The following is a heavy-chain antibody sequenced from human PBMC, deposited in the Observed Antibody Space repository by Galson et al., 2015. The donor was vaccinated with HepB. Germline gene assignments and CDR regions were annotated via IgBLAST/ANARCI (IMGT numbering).Heavy chain of an antibody. CDR3: ARGGDSGYDPRSYFDY. CDR1: GDSVSSNSAA. V-gene: IGHV6-1*01. D-gene: IGHD5-12*01. Sequence: CAISGDSVSSNSAAWNWIRQSPSRGLEWLGRTYFRPRRNTEYAVSVRSRITINPDTSQNQFSLQLDSVTPEDTAVYYCARGGDSGYDPRSYFDYWGQGTLVTVSS. CDR2: TYFRPRRNT. J-gene: IGHJ4*02.